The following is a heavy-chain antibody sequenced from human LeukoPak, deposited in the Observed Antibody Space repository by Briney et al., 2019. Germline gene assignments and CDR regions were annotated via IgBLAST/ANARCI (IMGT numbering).Heavy chain of an antibody. CDR1: GGSISSYY. J-gene: IGHJ4*02. D-gene: IGHD4-17*01. CDR3: AREGRQDYVYFDY. V-gene: IGHV4-59*01. Sequence: SETLSLTSTVSGGSISSYYWSWIRQPPGKGLEWIGYINYSGSTNYNPSLKSRVTMSVDTSKSQFSLKLSSVTAADTAMYYCAREGRQDYVYFDYWGQGSLVTVSS. CDR2: INYSGST.